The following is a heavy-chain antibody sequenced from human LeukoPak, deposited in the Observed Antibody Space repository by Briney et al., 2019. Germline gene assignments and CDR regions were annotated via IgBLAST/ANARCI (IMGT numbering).Heavy chain of an antibody. CDR3: ARVGSGSYYNAGVYYYYYYGMDV. CDR2: INSDGSST. J-gene: IGHJ6*02. V-gene: IGHV3-74*01. D-gene: IGHD3-10*01. Sequence: GGSLRLSCAASGFTFSSYWMHWVRQAPGKGLVWVSRINSDGSSTIYADSVKGRFTISRDNAKNTLYLQMNSLRAEDTAVYYCARVGSGSYYNAGVYYYYYYGMDVWGQGTTVTVS. CDR1: GFTFSSYW.